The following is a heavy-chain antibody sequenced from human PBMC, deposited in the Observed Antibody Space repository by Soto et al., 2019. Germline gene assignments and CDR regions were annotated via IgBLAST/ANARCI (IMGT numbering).Heavy chain of an antibody. CDR1: GYTFTNYY. V-gene: IGHV5-10-1*01. Sequence: PGESLKISCQASGYTFTNYYIAWVRQVPGKGLEWMGRIDPSDSYIKYSPSVEGHVTMSVDKSISTAFLQWSRLEASDTAMYFCAIPLARTTPFDYWGQGSLVTVSS. CDR2: IDPSDSYI. CDR3: AIPLARTTPFDY. D-gene: IGHD1-7*01. J-gene: IGHJ4*02.